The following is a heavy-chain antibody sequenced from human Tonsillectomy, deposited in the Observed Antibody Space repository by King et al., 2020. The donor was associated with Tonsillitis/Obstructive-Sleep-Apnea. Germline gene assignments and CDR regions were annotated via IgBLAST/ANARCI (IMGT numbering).Heavy chain of an antibody. V-gene: IGHV3-15*01. J-gene: IGHJ4*02. Sequence: VQLVESGGGLVKPGGSLRXSXAXSGFTFSNXWMSWVRQAPGKGLEWVGXIKSKXDXGTXDYAAPVKGRFTVSRDDSXNTLYMQMKSLKTEDTAVYYXTTAPXITIFGVVIDYWGQXTLVTVSS. CDR1: GFTFSNXW. CDR2: IKSKXDXGTX. D-gene: IGHD3-3*01. CDR3: TTAPXITIFGVVIDY.